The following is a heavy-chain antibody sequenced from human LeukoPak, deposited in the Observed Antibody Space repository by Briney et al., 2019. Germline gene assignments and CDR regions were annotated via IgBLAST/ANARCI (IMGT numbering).Heavy chain of an antibody. CDR1: GYTFTSYG. J-gene: IGHJ5*02. V-gene: IGHV1-18*04. CDR3: ARDKASVVVVAAGWFDP. CDR2: ISAYNGNT. D-gene: IGHD2-15*01. Sequence: SVKLSCKASGYTFTSYGNSWVRQAPGQGLEWVGWISAYNGNTNYAQKLQGRVTITTDTSTSTAYMELRSLRSDDTAVYYCARDKASVVVVAAGWFDPWGQGTLVTVSS.